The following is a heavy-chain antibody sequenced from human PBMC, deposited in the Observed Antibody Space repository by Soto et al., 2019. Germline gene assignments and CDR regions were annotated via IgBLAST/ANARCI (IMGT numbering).Heavy chain of an antibody. Sequence: VQVLESGGGLVQPGGSLRLSCAASGFTFSSYAMSWVRQAPGKGLEWVSAIGGSGGLTYYADSVKGRFTISRDNSKNTLYLQMNSLRADDTAVYYCAKAEWYSSGWKYYFDYWGQGTLVTVSS. CDR1: GFTFSSYA. D-gene: IGHD6-25*01. J-gene: IGHJ4*02. CDR3: AKAEWYSSGWKYYFDY. V-gene: IGHV3-23*01. CDR2: IGGSGGLT.